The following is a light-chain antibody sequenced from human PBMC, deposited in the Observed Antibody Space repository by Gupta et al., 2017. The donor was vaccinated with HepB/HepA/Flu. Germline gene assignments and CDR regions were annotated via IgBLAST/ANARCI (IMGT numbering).Light chain of an antibody. CDR3: SSLITRATLGV. CDR1: SSDDGGYNY. J-gene: IGLJ3*02. CDR2: EIS. Sequence: QSALTQPASVSGSPGQSITISCTGTSSDDGGYNYVSWYQQHPGKTPKLIVYEISNRTSGIYNQFSGSKSSETASLTSSGRQAEDEAHYCCSSLITRATLGVFGGGTKLTVL. V-gene: IGLV2-14*01.